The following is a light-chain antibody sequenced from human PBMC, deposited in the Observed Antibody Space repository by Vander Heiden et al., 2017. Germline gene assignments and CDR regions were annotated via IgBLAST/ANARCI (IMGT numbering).Light chain of an antibody. J-gene: IGKJ1*01. Sequence: DIQMTQSPSTLSASVGDRVTITCRASQSISSWLAWYQQKPGKAPKLLIYKASSLESGVPSRFSGSGYGKEFTLTISSLQPDDFATYYCQQYNSYSPWTFGQGTKVEIK. CDR3: QQYNSYSPWT. CDR1: QSISSW. V-gene: IGKV1-5*03. CDR2: KAS.